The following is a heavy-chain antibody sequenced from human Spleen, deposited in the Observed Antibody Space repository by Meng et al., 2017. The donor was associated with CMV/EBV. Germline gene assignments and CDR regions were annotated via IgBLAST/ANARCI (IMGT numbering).Heavy chain of an antibody. CDR1: GASINSYY. CDR2: IYFSGST. D-gene: IGHD1/OR15-1a*01. J-gene: IGHJ5*02. CDR3: ARDQKYNWNREGPSWFDP. Sequence: SETLSLTCSVSGASINSYYWNWIRQPPGKGLEWIGYIYFSGSTNYNPSLRSRVTISADMSKNQFSLKLTSVTAADTAVYYCARDQKYNWNREGPSWFDPWGQGTLVTVSS. V-gene: IGHV4-59*01.